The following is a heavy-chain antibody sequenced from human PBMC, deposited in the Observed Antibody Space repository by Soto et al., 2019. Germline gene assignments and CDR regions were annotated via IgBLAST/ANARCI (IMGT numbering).Heavy chain of an antibody. CDR1: GFGFNGYD. D-gene: IGHD3-16*01. CDR2: ISTAGDT. J-gene: IGHJ6*02. Sequence: EVQLVESGGGLVQPGGSLRLSCAASGFGFNGYDMHCVRQAPGKNLEWVAAISTAGDTYYLGSVKGRFTISREDAKNSLSLQMNRLRVGDMAVYYCARGGNRFDGMDVWAPGTTVTVS. V-gene: IGHV3-13*01. CDR3: ARGGNRFDGMDV.